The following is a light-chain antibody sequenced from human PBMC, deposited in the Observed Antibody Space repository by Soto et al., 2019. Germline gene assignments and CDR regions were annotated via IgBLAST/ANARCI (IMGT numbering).Light chain of an antibody. V-gene: IGKV4-1*01. Sequence: DIVMTQSPDSLAVSLGERATINCRSSQSVLYSSNNKNYLAWYQQKPGQPPKLLVYWASTLESGVPDRFSGSGFWTDFTLTIISLQAEDVAVYHCQQYYSAPYTFGQGTKLEIK. J-gene: IGKJ2*01. CDR3: QQYYSAPYT. CDR1: QSVLYSSNNKNY. CDR2: WAS.